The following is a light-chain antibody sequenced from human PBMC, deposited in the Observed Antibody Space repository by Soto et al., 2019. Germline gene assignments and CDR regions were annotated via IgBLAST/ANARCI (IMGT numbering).Light chain of an antibody. CDR2: GAS. Sequence: EIVMTQSPATLSVSPGERATLSCRASQSVSSNLAWYQQKPGQAPRLLIYGASTRATGIPARFSGSGSGTACTLTISSLQSEAFAVYYCQQYNNWPPGTFGKGTKVEIK. V-gene: IGKV3-15*01. CDR3: QQYNNWPPGT. J-gene: IGKJ1*01. CDR1: QSVSSN.